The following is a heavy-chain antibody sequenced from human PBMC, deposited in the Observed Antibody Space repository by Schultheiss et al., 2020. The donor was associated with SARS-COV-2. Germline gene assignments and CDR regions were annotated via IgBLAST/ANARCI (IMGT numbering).Heavy chain of an antibody. CDR1: GGSFSGYY. J-gene: IGHJ4*02. Sequence: GSLRLSCAVYGGSFSGYYWSWIRQPPGKGLEWIGEINHSGSTNYNPSLKSRVTISVDTSKNQFSLKLSSVTAADTAVYYCARASIAARSFDYWGQGTLVTVSS. CDR3: ARASIAARSFDY. V-gene: IGHV4-34*01. D-gene: IGHD6-6*01. CDR2: INHSGST.